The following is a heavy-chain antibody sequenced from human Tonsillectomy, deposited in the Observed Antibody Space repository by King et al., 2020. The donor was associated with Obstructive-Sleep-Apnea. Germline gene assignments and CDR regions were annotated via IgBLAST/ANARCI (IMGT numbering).Heavy chain of an antibody. V-gene: IGHV3-23*04. CDR1: GFTFRTYA. CDR2: ISGSGCST. Sequence: VQLVESGGGLVQPGGSLRLSCAGSGFTFRTYAMSWVRQAPGKGLEWVSGISGSGCSTYYADSVKGRFTISRDNSKNTLYLQMNSLRAEDTAIYYCAKDGMDYDTLTGPVDYWGQGTLVTVSS. CDR3: AKDGMDYDTLTGPVDY. J-gene: IGHJ4*02. D-gene: IGHD3-9*01.